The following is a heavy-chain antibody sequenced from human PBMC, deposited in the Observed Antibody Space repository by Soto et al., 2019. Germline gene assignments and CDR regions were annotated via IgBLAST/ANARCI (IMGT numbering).Heavy chain of an antibody. CDR1: GFTFSYYD. D-gene: IGHD3-10*01. V-gene: IGHV3-21*01. J-gene: IGHJ3*02. CDR2: IGGTRSYT. Sequence: GGSLRLSCAASGFTFSYYDINWVRQAPGQGLEWVSSIGGTRSYTYYVDSVKGRFTISRDNAKSSLSLEMNSLRAEDTAVYYCPRPIRGVTDGFDIWGQGTMVHV. CDR3: PRPIRGVTDGFDI.